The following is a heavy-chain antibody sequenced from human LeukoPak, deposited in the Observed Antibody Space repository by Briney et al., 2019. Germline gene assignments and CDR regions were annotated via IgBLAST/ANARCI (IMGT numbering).Heavy chain of an antibody. V-gene: IGHV4-59*01. CDR2: IYYSGST. CDR3: ARVHTSFDAFDI. J-gene: IGHJ3*02. Sequence: SETLSLTCTVSGGSTSSYYWSWIRQPPGKGLEWIGYIYYSGSTNYNPSLKSRVTISVDTSKNQFSLKLSSVTAADTAVYYCARVHTSFDAFDIWGQGTMVTVSS. D-gene: IGHD2-2*01. CDR1: GGSTSSYY.